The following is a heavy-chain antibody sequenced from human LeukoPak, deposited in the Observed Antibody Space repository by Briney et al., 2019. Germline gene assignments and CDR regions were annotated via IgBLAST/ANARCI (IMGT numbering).Heavy chain of an antibody. CDR2: ISSSSSYI. CDR1: GFPFSRYS. J-gene: IGHJ4*02. Sequence: GGSLRLSCAASGFPFSRYSMNWVRQAPGKGLEWVSSISSSSSYIYYADSVKGRFTISRDNAKNSLYLQMNSLRAEDTAVYYCARDSYYYDSSGYYSYYFDYWGQGTLVTVSS. V-gene: IGHV3-21*01. D-gene: IGHD3-22*01. CDR3: ARDSYYYDSSGYYSYYFDY.